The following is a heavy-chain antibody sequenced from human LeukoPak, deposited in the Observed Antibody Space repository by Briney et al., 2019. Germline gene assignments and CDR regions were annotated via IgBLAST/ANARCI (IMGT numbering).Heavy chain of an antibody. CDR3: ARDFDWLFDY. Sequence: GGSLRLSCAASGFTFSSYWRSWVRQAPGKGREWVANIKQDGSEKYYVDSVKGRFTISRDNAKNSLYLQMNSLRAEDTAVYYCARDFDWLFDYWGQGTLVTVSS. J-gene: IGHJ4*02. CDR2: IKQDGSEK. D-gene: IGHD3-9*01. V-gene: IGHV3-7*04. CDR1: GFTFSSYW.